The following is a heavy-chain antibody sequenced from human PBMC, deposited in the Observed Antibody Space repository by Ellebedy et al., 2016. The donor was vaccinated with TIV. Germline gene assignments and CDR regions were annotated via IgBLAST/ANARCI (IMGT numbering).Heavy chain of an antibody. V-gene: IGHV3-66*01. J-gene: IGHJ4*02. Sequence: GESLKISCAASGFTVSSNYMSWVRQAPGKGLEWVSVIYSGGATSYADSVKGRFTISNDNSKNTLYLQMNSLRVEDTAVYYCARKYIYGFDWGQGTLVTVSS. CDR2: IYSGGAT. CDR3: ARKYIYGFD. D-gene: IGHD5-18*01. CDR1: GFTVSSNY.